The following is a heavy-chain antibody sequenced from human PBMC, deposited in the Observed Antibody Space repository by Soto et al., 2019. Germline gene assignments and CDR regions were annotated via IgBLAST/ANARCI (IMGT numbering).Heavy chain of an antibody. Sequence: GGSLRLSCAASGFTFSSYWMSWVRQAPGKGLEWVANIKQDGSEKYYVDSVKGRFTISRDNAKNSLYLQMNSLRAEDTAVYYCAREVRSGWYPYYYYYGMDVWRQGTTVTVSS. V-gene: IGHV3-7*03. CDR3: AREVRSGWYPYYYYYGMDV. J-gene: IGHJ6*02. CDR1: GFTFSSYW. D-gene: IGHD6-19*01. CDR2: IKQDGSEK.